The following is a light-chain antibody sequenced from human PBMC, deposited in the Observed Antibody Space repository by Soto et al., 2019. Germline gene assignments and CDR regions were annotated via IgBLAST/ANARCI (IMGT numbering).Light chain of an antibody. J-gene: IGLJ1*01. CDR3: CSYAGSYDYV. CDR2: GVT. Sequence: QSVLTQPASVSGSPGQSITISCTGTSSDIGAYNYVSWYQQYPGKAPKLMIYGVTNRPSGVSNRFSGSKTGNTASLTISGLQAEDEADYYCCSYAGSYDYVFGTGTKVTVL. CDR1: SSDIGAYNY. V-gene: IGLV2-14*01.